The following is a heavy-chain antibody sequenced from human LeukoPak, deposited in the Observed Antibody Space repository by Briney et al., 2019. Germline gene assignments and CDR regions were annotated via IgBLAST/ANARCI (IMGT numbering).Heavy chain of an antibody. J-gene: IGHJ4*02. CDR2: ISSSSSTI. CDR1: GFTFSSYS. CDR3: ARGALDFDY. V-gene: IGHV3-48*02. Sequence: GGSLRLSCAASGFTFSSYSMIWVRQAPGKGLEWVSYISSSSSTIYYADSVKGRFTTSRDNAKNSLFLQMDSLRDEDTAVYYCARGALDFDYWGQGTLVTVSS.